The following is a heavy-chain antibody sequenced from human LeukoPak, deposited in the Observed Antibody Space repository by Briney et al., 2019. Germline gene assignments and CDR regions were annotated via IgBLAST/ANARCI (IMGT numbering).Heavy chain of an antibody. CDR3: ARESMGISYYMDV. CDR1: GFTFSNYE. Sequence: GGSLRLSCAASGFTFSNYEMHWVRQAPGKGLEWVSYISSSGSTIYYADSVKGRFTISRDNAKNSLYLQMNSLRAEDTAVYYCARESMGISYYMDVWGKGTTVTISS. J-gene: IGHJ6*03. V-gene: IGHV3-48*03. D-gene: IGHD6-13*01. CDR2: ISSSGSTI.